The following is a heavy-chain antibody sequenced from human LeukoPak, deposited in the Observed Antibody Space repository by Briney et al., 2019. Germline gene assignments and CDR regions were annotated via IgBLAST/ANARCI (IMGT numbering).Heavy chain of an antibody. D-gene: IGHD6-13*01. CDR2: IYHSGST. CDR3: ARGPDSSSSWY. CDR1: GGSISSGGYY. J-gene: IGHJ4*02. Sequence: SETLSLTCTVSGGSISSGGYYWSWIRQPPGKGLEWIGYIYHSGSTYYNPSLKSRVTISVDRSKNQFSLKLSSVTAADTAVYYCARGPDSSSSWYWGQGTLVTVSS. V-gene: IGHV4-30-2*01.